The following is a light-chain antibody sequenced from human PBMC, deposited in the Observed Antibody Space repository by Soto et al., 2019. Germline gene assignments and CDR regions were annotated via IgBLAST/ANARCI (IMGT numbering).Light chain of an antibody. CDR2: AAS. CDR1: QGISTY. V-gene: IGKV1-16*02. CDR3: QHYNNYPLT. Sequence: DIQMTQSPSSLSASVGDRVTITCRASQGISTYLAWFQQKPGKAPKSLIYAASSLHSGVPSKFSGSGSGTDFTLTISSLQPEDVVTYYCQHYNNYPLTFGGGTKVEIK. J-gene: IGKJ4*01.